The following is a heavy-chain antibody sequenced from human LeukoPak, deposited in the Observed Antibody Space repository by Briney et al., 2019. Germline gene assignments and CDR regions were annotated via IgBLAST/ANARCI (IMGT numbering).Heavy chain of an antibody. J-gene: IGHJ4*02. CDR2: ISYDGSNK. V-gene: IGHV3-30*01. D-gene: IGHD6-13*01. CDR3: ARPDEQQLVLGDY. CDR1: GFTFSSYA. Sequence: GGSLRLSRAASGFTFSSYAMHWVRQAPGKGLEWVAVISYDGSNKYYADSVKGRFTISRDNSKNTLYLQMNSLRAEDTAVYYWARPDEQQLVLGDYWGEGNLVTVSS.